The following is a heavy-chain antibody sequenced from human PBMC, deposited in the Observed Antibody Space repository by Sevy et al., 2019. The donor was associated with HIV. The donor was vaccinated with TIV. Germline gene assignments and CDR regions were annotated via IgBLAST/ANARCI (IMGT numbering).Heavy chain of an antibody. CDR1: GYSFTSYW. D-gene: IGHD5-12*01. Sequence: GESLKISCKGSGYSFTSYWIGWVRQMPGKGLEWMGIIYPGDSDTRYSPSFQGQVTISADKSSSTAYLQWSSLKASDTAMYYCARRGYSGYDYGNYFDYWGQGTLVTVSS. V-gene: IGHV5-51*01. CDR2: IYPGDSDT. J-gene: IGHJ4*02. CDR3: ARRGYSGYDYGNYFDY.